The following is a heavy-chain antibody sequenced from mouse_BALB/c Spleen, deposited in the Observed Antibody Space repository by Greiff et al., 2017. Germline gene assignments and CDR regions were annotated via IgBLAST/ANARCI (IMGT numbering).Heavy chain of an antibody. D-gene: IGHD1-1*01. J-gene: IGHJ2*01. CDR3: ARITTVVGDY. Sequence: EVKLQQTGPELVKPGASVKISCKASGYSFTDYIMLWVKQSHGKSLEWIGNINPYYGSTSYNLKFKGKATLTVDKSSSTAYMQLNSLTSEDSAVYYCARITTVVGDYWGQGTTLTVSS. V-gene: IGHV1-39*01. CDR1: GYSFTDYI. CDR2: INPYYGST.